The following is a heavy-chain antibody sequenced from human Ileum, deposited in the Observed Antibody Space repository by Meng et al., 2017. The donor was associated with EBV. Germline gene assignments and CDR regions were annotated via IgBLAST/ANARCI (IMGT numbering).Heavy chain of an antibody. CDR3: ARVMRRVNYNSGWYAKF. Sequence: QLHRGGAGLVKASEVLSLTRALYGGSFSGYNWTQIRQAPGRGLEWLGESNYAGSTNYNPSLKSRVTISVDTSKKQFSLNLTSVTAADTAVYYCARVMRRVNYNSGWYAKFWGQGNLVTVSS. J-gene: IGHJ4*02. CDR1: GGSFSGYN. V-gene: IGHV4-34*01. D-gene: IGHD6-19*01. CDR2: SNYAGST.